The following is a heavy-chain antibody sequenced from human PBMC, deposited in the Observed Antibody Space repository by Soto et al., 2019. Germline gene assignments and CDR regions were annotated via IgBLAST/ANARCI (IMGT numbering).Heavy chain of an antibody. CDR1: GGSFGGYY. J-gene: IGHJ4*02. V-gene: IGHV4-34*01. CDR3: ARAISTDRSSAPYFDY. CDR2: INHSGST. D-gene: IGHD6-6*01. Sequence: SETLSLTCAVYGGSFGGYYWSWIRQPPGKGLEWIGEINHSGSTNYNPSLKSRVTISVDTSKNQFSLKLSSVNAADTAVYYCARAISTDRSSAPYFDYWGQGTLVTVSS.